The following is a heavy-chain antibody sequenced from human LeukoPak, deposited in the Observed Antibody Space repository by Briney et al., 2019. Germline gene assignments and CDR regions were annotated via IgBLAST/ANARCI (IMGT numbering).Heavy chain of an antibody. CDR1: GGTFSSYA. D-gene: IGHD4-17*01. Sequence: SVKVSCKASGGTFSSYAISWVRQAPGQGLEWMGGIIPIFDTANYAQKFQGRVTITADESTSTAYMELSSLRSEDTAVYYCARDDGDDSYYHGMDVWGQGTTVTVSS. J-gene: IGHJ6*02. V-gene: IGHV1-69*13. CDR3: ARDDGDDSYYHGMDV. CDR2: IIPIFDTA.